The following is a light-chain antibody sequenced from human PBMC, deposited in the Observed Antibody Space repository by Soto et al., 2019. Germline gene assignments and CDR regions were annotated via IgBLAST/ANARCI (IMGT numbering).Light chain of an antibody. V-gene: IGKV4-1*01. J-gene: IGKJ4*01. CDR2: WAS. CDR1: QNLLYNSNNKNY. Sequence: DIVMTQSPDSLAVSLGERATINCKSSQNLLYNSNNKNYLAWYQQKPGQPPKLLIHWASTRESGVPDRFGGSGSGTDFTLTITSLQAEDVAVYFCQQYYDHPPSFGGGTKVEIK. CDR3: QQYYDHPPS.